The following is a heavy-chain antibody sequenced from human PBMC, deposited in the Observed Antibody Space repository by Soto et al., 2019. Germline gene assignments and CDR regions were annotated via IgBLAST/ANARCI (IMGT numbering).Heavy chain of an antibody. CDR1: GFSLKNYG. J-gene: IGHJ4*02. Sequence: QVQMVESGGGVVQPGRSLRLSCAASGFSLKNYGMHWVRQAPGEGLEWVAVISFDGRNAYYGDSAKGRFTISRDESNNPLYLQMNSLRTEDTAVYYCAKSRRGYSYSFEYWGQGTLXTVSS. CDR3: AKSRRGYSYSFEY. V-gene: IGHV3-30*18. CDR2: ISFDGRNA. D-gene: IGHD2-2*03.